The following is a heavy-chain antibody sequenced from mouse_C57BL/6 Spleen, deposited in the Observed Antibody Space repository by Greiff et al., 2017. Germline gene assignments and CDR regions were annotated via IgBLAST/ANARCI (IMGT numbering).Heavy chain of an antibody. CDR1: GYTFTSYW. J-gene: IGHJ4*01. CDR2: INPSNGGT. V-gene: IGHV1-53*01. CDR3: ARSYYDNRYDAMDY. D-gene: IGHD2-1*01. Sequence: QVQLQQPGTELVKPGASVKLSCKASGYTFTSYWMHWVKQRPGQGLEWIGNINPSNGGTNYNEKFKSKATLTVDKSSSTAYMELSSLTSEASAVYACARSYYDNRYDAMDYWGQGTPVTVSA.